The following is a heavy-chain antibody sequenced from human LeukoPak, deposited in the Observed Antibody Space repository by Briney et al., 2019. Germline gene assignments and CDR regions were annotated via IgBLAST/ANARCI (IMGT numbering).Heavy chain of an antibody. Sequence: SETLSLTCTVSGGSISSSSYYWGWIRQPPGKGLEWIGCIYYSGSTYYNPSLKSRVTISVDTSKNQFSLKLTSVTAADTAVYYCAREYYFDSSGYSPGFDYWGQGTLVTVSS. CDR1: GGSISSSSYY. V-gene: IGHV4-39*07. D-gene: IGHD3-22*01. CDR2: IYYSGST. J-gene: IGHJ4*02. CDR3: AREYYFDSSGYSPGFDY.